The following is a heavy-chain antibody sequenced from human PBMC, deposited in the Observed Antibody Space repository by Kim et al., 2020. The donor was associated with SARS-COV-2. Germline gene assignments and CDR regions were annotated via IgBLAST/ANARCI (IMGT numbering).Heavy chain of an antibody. CDR3: ARGFSDLGYYYYVMDV. Sequence: GSLRLSCAASGFTFSSYSMNWVRQAPGKGLEWVSYISSSSSIYYADSVKGRFTISRDNAKNSLYLQMNSLRDEDTAVYYCARGFSDLGYYYYVMDVWGQGTTVSVSS. D-gene: IGHD3-10*01. J-gene: IGHJ6*02. V-gene: IGHV3-48*02. CDR2: ISSSSSI. CDR1: GFTFSSYS.